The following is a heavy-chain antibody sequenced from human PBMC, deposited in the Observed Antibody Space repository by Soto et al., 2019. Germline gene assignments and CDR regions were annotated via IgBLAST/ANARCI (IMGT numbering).Heavy chain of an antibody. CDR1: GFTFSTYC. Sequence: EVQLVASGGGLVQPGGSLRLSCAVSGFTFSTYCMHWVRQAPETGLVWVSRICRDGSGTDYADSVKGRFAISRDDARNSLYLQMNSLRVEDTAIYYCVRGSSPWRGMDYWGQGTLVTVSS. J-gene: IGHJ4*02. CDR3: VRGSSPWRGMDY. D-gene: IGHD6-13*01. CDR2: ICRDGSGT. V-gene: IGHV3-74*01.